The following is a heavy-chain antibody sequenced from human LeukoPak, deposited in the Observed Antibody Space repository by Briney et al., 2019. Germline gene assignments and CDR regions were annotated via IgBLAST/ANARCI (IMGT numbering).Heavy chain of an antibody. V-gene: IGHV4-34*01. D-gene: IGHD2-2*01. CDR1: GFTFSSYA. J-gene: IGHJ6*03. CDR3: ARARPCTSTSCNSYYYMDV. Sequence: GSLRLSCAASGFTFSSYAMSWIRQPPGKGLEWIGEINHSGSTNYNPSLKSRVTISVDTSKNQFSLKLSSVTAADTAVYYCARARPCTSTSCNSYYYMDVWGKGTTVTVSS. CDR2: INHSGST.